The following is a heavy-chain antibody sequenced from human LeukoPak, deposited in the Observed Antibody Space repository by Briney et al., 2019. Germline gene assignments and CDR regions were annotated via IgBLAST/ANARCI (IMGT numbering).Heavy chain of an antibody. CDR2: ISSSSSYI. CDR3: ARISVAYCGGDCYSGFDP. Sequence: GGSLRLXCAASGSTYSSYSMNWVRRAPGKGLEWVSSISSSSSYIYYADSVKGRFTISRDNAKNSLYLQMNSLRAEDTAVYYCARISVAYCGGDCYSGFDPWGQGTLVTVSS. D-gene: IGHD2-21*02. CDR1: GSTYSSYS. J-gene: IGHJ5*02. V-gene: IGHV3-21*01.